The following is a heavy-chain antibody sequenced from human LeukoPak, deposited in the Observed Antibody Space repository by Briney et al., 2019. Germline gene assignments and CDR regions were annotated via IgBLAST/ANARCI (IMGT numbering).Heavy chain of an antibody. V-gene: IGHV3-7*01. CDR2: IKQDGSEK. Sequence: GGSLRLSCAASGFTFSSYWMSWVRQAPGKGLEWVANIKQDGSEKYYVDSVKGRFTISRDNAKNSLYLQMNSLRAEDTAVYYCARYSPTRWLQFRAFDYWGQGTLVTVSS. CDR3: ARYSPTRWLQFRAFDY. J-gene: IGHJ4*02. D-gene: IGHD5-24*01. CDR1: GFTFSSYW.